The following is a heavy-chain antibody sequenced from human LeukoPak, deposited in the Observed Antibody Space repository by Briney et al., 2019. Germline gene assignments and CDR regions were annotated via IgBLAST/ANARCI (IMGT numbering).Heavy chain of an antibody. D-gene: IGHD6-6*01. CDR1: GFTFSSYW. CDR2: IYSGGST. CDR3: ARDRVIEGSSSSDY. J-gene: IGHJ4*02. V-gene: IGHV3-53*01. Sequence: GGSLRLSCAASGFTFSSYWMSWVRQAPGKGLEWVSVIYSGGSTYYADSVKGRFTISRDNSKNTLHLQMNSLRAEDTAVYYCARDRVIEGSSSSDYWGQGTLVTVSS.